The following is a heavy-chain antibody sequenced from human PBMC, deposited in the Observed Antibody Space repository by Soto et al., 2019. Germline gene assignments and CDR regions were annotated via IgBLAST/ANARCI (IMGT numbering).Heavy chain of an antibody. CDR1: GGSLTRSW. CDR2: IYPGDSDT. V-gene: IGHV5-51*01. D-gene: IGHD4-17*01. J-gene: IGHJ4*02. Sequence: PGAALTSSGEGCGGSLTRSWIGSVRQMPGKGLEWMGIIYPGDSDTRYSPSFQGQVTISADKSISTAYLQWSSLRVEDTAVYYCASRINSYGAYDFWGQGTPVTVSS. CDR3: ASRINSYGAYDF.